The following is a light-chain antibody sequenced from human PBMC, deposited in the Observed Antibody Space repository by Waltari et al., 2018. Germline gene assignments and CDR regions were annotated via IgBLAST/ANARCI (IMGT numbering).Light chain of an antibody. CDR1: RSNVGNNY. CDR3: AAWDDSLSGRV. J-gene: IGLJ3*02. V-gene: IGLV1-47*01. Sequence: QPVLTQPPSASGTPAQRVTFTCSGSRSNVGNNYGYWYQHLPGTAPKLLIYRNNQRPPVVPGRFSGSKSGPSASLAISGLRSEDEADYYCAAWDDSLSGRVFGGVTKVTVL. CDR2: RNN.